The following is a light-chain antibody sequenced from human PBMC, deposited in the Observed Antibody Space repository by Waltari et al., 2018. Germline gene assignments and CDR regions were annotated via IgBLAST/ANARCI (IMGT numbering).Light chain of an antibody. J-gene: IGKJ4*01. V-gene: IGKV1-9*01. Sequence: DIQLTQSPSFLSASVGDRVTITCRASQGIGTYLAWYQQRPGKAPNLLIYAASTLQSGIPSRFSGSGSGTEFTLTIRSLRPEDFATYYCLQLSSYPLTFGGGTKVEIK. CDR1: QGIGTY. CDR3: LQLSSYPLT. CDR2: AAS.